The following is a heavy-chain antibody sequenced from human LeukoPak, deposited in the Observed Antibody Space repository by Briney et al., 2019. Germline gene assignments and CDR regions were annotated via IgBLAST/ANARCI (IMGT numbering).Heavy chain of an antibody. J-gene: IGHJ5*02. CDR1: GGSISSYC. V-gene: IGHV4-4*09. CDR3: ATSHDVKTAPYDL. CDR2: IYPSGST. Sequence: SETLSLTCTVSGGSISSYCWSWVRQPPGKGLEWIGYIYPSGSTDYNPSPKSRVTMSVDTSKNQLSMELRFLTAADTAVYYCATSHDVKTAPYDLWGQGTLVTVSS. D-gene: IGHD2-21*01.